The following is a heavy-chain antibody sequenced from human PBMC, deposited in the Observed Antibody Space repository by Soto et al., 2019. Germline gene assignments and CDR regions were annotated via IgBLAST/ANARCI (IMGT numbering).Heavy chain of an antibody. J-gene: IGHJ3*02. D-gene: IGHD1-26*01. CDR1: GYSFTSYW. CDR2: IYPGDSDT. V-gene: IGHV5-51*01. CDR3: ARTFSGSYYLGAFDI. Sequence: GESLKISCKGSGYSFTSYWIGWVRQMPVKGLEWMGIIYPGDSDTRYSPSFQGQVTISADKSISTAYLQSSSLKASDTAMYYCARTFSGSYYLGAFDIWGQGTMVTVSS.